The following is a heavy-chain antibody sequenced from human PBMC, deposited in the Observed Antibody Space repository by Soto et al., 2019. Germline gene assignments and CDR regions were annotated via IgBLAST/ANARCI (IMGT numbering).Heavy chain of an antibody. CDR3: ARHTPAISISDH. Sequence: QLQLQESGPGLVKPSETLSLTCTVSGGSISSSSYYWGWLRQPPGQGLEWIGSIYYSGSTYYNPSLKSRVTISVDTSKNQFSLKLSSVTAADTAVYYCARHTPAISISDHWGQGTLVTVSS. CDR1: GGSISSSSYY. V-gene: IGHV4-39*01. J-gene: IGHJ4*02. D-gene: IGHD2-15*01. CDR2: IYYSGST.